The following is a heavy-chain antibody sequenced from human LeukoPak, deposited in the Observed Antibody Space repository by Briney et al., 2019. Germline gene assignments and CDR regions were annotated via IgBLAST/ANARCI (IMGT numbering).Heavy chain of an antibody. CDR3: AREVVVPAAPFDY. D-gene: IGHD2-2*01. CDR1: GGSFSGYY. CDR2: INHSGST. V-gene: IGHV4-34*01. Sequence: SETLSLTCAVYGGSFSGYYWSWIRQPPGKGLEWIGEINHSGSTNYNPSLKSRVTISVDTSKNQFSLKLSSVTAADTAVYYCAREVVVPAAPFDYWGQGTQVTVSS. J-gene: IGHJ4*02.